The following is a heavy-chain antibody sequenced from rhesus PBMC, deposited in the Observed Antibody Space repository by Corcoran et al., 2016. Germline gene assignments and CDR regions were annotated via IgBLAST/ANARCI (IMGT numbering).Heavy chain of an antibody. Sequence: EVQLVESGGGLVQPGGSLRLSCAASGFTFSSYGMSWVRQAPGKGLEWVSYIIKGGGRRTYADSVKGRFTITRDNSKNTLSLQMNSLRAEDTAVYYCAKVTIGYYFDYWGQGVLVTVSS. CDR1: GFTFSSYG. J-gene: IGHJ4*01. D-gene: IGHD3-16*01. CDR2: IIKGGGRR. CDR3: AKVTIGYYFDY. V-gene: IGHV3S5*01.